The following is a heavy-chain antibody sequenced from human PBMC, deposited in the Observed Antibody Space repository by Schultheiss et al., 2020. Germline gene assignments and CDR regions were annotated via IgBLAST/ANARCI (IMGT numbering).Heavy chain of an antibody. CDR2: INHSGST. CDR1: GDSISSSSSY. Sequence: SQTLSLTCTVSGDSISSSSSYWGWIRQSPGKGLEWIGEINHSGSTNYNPSLKSRVTISVDTSKNQFSLKLSSVTAADTAVYYCARLPYDSSGYYYYYYYGMDVWGQGTTVTVSS. CDR3: ARLPYDSSGYYYYYYYGMDV. J-gene: IGHJ6*02. D-gene: IGHD3-22*01. V-gene: IGHV4-39*07.